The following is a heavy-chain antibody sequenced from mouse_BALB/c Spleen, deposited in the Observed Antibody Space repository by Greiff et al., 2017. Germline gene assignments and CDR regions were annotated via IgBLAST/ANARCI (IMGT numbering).Heavy chain of an antibody. D-gene: IGHD1-1*01. V-gene: IGHV5-6*01. CDR2: ISSGGSYT. CDR3: ARQGTTVVAGY. J-gene: IGHJ2*01. Sequence: EVQLVESGGGLVKPGGSLKLSCAASGFTFSSYGMSWVRQTPDKRLEWVATISSGGSYTYYPDSVKGRFTISRDNAKNTLYLQMSSLKSEDTAMYYCARQGTTVVAGYWGQGTTLTVSS. CDR1: GFTFSSYG.